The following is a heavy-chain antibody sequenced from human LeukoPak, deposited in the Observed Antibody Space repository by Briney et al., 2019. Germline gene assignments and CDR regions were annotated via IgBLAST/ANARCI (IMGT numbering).Heavy chain of an antibody. CDR3: AKIGVIGKWYYDI. CDR2: ISSGSDYT. D-gene: IGHD3-10*01. V-gene: IGHV3-23*01. J-gene: IGHJ2*01. CDR1: GXSFSSHG. Sequence: GGSLRLSCAASGXSFSSHGMSWVRQAPGKGPEWVSSISSGSDYTFYADSVKGRFIVSRDNSKNTLYLQMYSLRAGDTAVYFCAKIGVIGKWYYDIWGRGTLVTVSS.